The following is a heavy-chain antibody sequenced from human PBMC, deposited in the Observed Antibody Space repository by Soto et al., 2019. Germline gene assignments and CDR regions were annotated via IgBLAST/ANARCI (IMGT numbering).Heavy chain of an antibody. Sequence: QVTLKESGPVLVKPTETLTLTCTVSGFSLSNARMGVSWIRQPPGKALEWLAHIFSNDETSYSTSLKSRLTISKDTSKSQVVLTMTNMDPVDTATYYCAPPITIFGVVVRFDPWGQGTLVTVSS. CDR3: APPITIFGVVVRFDP. CDR1: GFSLSNARMG. D-gene: IGHD3-3*01. CDR2: IFSNDET. V-gene: IGHV2-26*01. J-gene: IGHJ5*02.